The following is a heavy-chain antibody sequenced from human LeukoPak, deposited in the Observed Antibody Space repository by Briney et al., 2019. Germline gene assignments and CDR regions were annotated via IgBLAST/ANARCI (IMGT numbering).Heavy chain of an antibody. Sequence: PGGSLRLSCAASGFTVSSTYMSWVRQAPGKGLEWVSIVYSDDSTYYADSVKGRFTISRDNSKSTLYLQMNSLRAEDTAVYYCGRSTASCAFDYRGQGTLVTVSS. J-gene: IGHJ4*02. V-gene: IGHV3-53*01. CDR2: VYSDDST. D-gene: IGHD2-15*01. CDR3: GRSTASCAFDY. CDR1: GFTVSSTY.